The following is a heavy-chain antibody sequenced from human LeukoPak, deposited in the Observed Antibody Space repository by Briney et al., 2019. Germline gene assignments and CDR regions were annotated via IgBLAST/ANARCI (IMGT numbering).Heavy chain of an antibody. CDR2: IYYSGST. CDR3: ARRDYYDILTGYYGGFDY. D-gene: IGHD3-9*01. CDR1: GGSISSSSYY. Sequence: PSETLSLTCTVSGGSISSSSYYWGWIRQPPGKGLEWIGSIYYSGSTYYNPSLKSRVTISVDTSKNQFSLKLSSVTAADTAVYYCARRDYYDILTGYYGGFDYWGQGTLVTASS. V-gene: IGHV4-39*01. J-gene: IGHJ4*02.